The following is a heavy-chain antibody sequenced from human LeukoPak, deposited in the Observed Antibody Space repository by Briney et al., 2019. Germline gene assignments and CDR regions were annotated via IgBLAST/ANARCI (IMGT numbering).Heavy chain of an antibody. CDR3: AKALSCSGGSCYSFDY. D-gene: IGHD2-15*01. J-gene: IGHJ4*02. CDR2: ISGSGGST. V-gene: IGHV3-23*01. Sequence: HPGRSLRLSCAASGFTFSSYAMSWVRQAPGKGLGWVSAISGSGGSTYYADSVKGRFTISRDNSKNTLYLQMNSLRAEDTAVYYCAKALSCSGGSCYSFDYWGQGTLVTVSS. CDR1: GFTFSSYA.